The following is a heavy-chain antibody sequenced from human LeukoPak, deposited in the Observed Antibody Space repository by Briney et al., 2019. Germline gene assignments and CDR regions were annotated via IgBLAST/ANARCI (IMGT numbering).Heavy chain of an antibody. CDR1: GYTFSSSW. Sequence: GESLKISCKGSGYTFSSSWIGWVRQMPGKGLEWMGIIYPGDSDTRYSPSFQGQVTISADKSINTAYLQWSSLKATDTGIYYCARQYGRRFDYWGQGTLVTVSS. CDR2: IYPGDSDT. CDR3: ARQYGRRFDY. J-gene: IGHJ4*02. V-gene: IGHV5-51*01. D-gene: IGHD4-17*01.